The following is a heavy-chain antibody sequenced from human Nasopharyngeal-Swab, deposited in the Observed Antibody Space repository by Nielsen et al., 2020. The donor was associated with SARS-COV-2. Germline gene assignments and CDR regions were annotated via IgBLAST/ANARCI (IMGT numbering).Heavy chain of an antibody. CDR3: AREAAVSARRRWFDP. Sequence: SETLSLTCTVSGGSISSYYWSWIRQPAGKGLEWIGRIYTSGSPNYNPSLKSRVTMSVDTSKSQFSLKVSSLTAAATAVYYCAREAAVSARRRWFDPWGQGTLVTVSS. V-gene: IGHV4-4*07. CDR1: GGSISSYY. J-gene: IGHJ5*02. D-gene: IGHD6-6*01. CDR2: IYTSGSP.